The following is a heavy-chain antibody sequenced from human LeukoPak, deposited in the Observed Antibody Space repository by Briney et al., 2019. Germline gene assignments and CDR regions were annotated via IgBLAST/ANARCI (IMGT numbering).Heavy chain of an antibody. D-gene: IGHD6-13*01. V-gene: IGHV4-59*01. CDR2: IYYSGST. J-gene: IGHJ4*02. Sequence: SETLSLTCTVSGGSISSYYWSWIRQPPGKGLEWIGYIYYSGSTNYNPSLKSRVTISVDTSKNQFSLKLSSVTAADTAVYYCARGIAAAGSFDYWGQGTLVTVSS. CDR1: GGSISSYY. CDR3: ARGIAAAGSFDY.